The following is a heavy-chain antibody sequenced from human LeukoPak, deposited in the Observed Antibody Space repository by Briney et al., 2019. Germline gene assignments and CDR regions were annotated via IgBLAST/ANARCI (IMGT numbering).Heavy chain of an antibody. V-gene: IGHV1-69*04. D-gene: IGHD6-19*01. Sequence: GASVKVSCKASGGTFSSYAISWVRQAPGQGLEWMGRIIPILGIANYAQKFQGRVTITADKSTSTAYMELSSLRSEDTAVYYCARGVAVAGYDAFDIWGQGTMVTVSS. J-gene: IGHJ3*02. CDR3: ARGVAVAGYDAFDI. CDR2: IIPILGIA. CDR1: GGTFSSYA.